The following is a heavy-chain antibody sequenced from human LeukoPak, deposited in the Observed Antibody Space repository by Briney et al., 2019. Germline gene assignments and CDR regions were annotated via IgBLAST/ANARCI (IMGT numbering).Heavy chain of an antibody. CDR1: GFTFSSNW. CDR3: ARDSRSSGLTVDY. J-gene: IGHJ4*02. V-gene: IGHV3-74*01. D-gene: IGHD6-19*01. Sequence: GGSLRLSCAASGFTFSSNWMHWFRQAPGRGLVGVSRVNSDGSSTSYSASVEGRYTISRDNAKNTLYLQMNSLRDEDTAVYYCARDSRSSGLTVDYWGQGALVTVSS. CDR2: VNSDGSST.